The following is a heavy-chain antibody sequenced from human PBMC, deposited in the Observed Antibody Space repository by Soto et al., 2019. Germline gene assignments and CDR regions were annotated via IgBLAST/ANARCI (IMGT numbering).Heavy chain of an antibody. CDR1: VVSISTVGHY. CDR3: ARETGTLRSRNCDY. Sequence: SETLSLTCSFSVVSISTVGHYCTWIRQPPGKGLEWIGSIYHTGSTYYSKSLRSRLTMSVDTSKSQFSLRLSSVTAADTAVYYCARETGTLRSRNCDYWGQG. CDR2: IYHTGST. D-gene: IGHD7-27*01. J-gene: IGHJ4*02. V-gene: IGHV4-31*03.